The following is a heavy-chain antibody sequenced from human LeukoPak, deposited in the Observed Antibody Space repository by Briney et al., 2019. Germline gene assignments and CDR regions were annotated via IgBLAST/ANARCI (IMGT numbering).Heavy chain of an antibody. CDR3: ARSLYSSSWYYFHY. CDR1: GGTFSSYG. V-gene: IGHV1-69*05. D-gene: IGHD6-13*01. Sequence: SVKVSRKASGGTFSSYGISWVRQAPGQGLEWMGEIIPIFGTANYAQKFQGRVTITTDESTSTAYMELSSLRSEDTAVYYCARSLYSSSWYYFHYCGQGTLVTVSS. J-gene: IGHJ4*02. CDR2: IIPIFGTA.